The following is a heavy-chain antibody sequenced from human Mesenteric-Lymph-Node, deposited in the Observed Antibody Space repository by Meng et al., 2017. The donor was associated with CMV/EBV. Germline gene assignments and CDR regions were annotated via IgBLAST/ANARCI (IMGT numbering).Heavy chain of an antibody. CDR2: INPNSGGT. CDR3: ARVVYYYYYYGMDV. CDR1: GYTFTGYY. Sequence: ASVKVSCKASGYTFTGYYIHWVRQAPGQGLEWMGWINPNSGGTNYAQKFQGRVTMTRDTSISTAYMELSRLRSDDTAVYYCARVVYYYYYYGMDVWGQGTTVTVSS. J-gene: IGHJ6*02. V-gene: IGHV1-2*02.